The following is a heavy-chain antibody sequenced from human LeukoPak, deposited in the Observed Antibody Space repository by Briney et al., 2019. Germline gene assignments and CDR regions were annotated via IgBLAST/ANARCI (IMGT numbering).Heavy chain of an antibody. D-gene: IGHD2-21*02. V-gene: IGHV3-7*03. CDR1: GFSLSSYW. Sequence: GGSLRLSCAASGFSLSSYWMSWVRQAPGKGLEWLANIKHDGSEKYYVGSVKGRFTISRDNAKNSLYLQMNSLRAEDMAFYYCARVTSRDPLHYWGQGTLVTVSS. CDR2: IKHDGSEK. J-gene: IGHJ4*02. CDR3: ARVTSRDPLHY.